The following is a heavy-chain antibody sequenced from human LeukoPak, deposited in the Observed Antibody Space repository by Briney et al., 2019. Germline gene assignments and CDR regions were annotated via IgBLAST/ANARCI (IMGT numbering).Heavy chain of an antibody. CDR2: IRGTVYSE. J-gene: IGHJ4*02. Sequence: PGGSLRLSCAASGFILPSFAMSWVRQAPGKGLEWVAGIRGTVYSEYLADSVTGRFTISRDNSKNTLYLQIKDLRVEDTAVYYCAKAGDADVVKGLLTFDSWGQGTLVTVSS. D-gene: IGHD5-18*01. V-gene: IGHV3-23*01. CDR3: AKAGDADVVKGLLTFDS. CDR1: GFILPSFA.